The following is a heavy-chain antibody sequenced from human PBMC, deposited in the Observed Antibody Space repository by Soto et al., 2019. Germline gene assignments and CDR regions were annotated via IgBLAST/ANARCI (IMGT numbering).Heavy chain of an antibody. CDR1: GFTFSSYG. CDR2: ISYDGSNK. D-gene: IGHD5-12*01. J-gene: IGHJ4*02. V-gene: IGHV3-30*18. CDR3: AKATVATTKGDFDY. Sequence: QVQLVESGGGVVQPGRSLRLSCAASGFTFSSYGMHWVRQAPGKGLEWVAVISYDGSNKYYADSVKGRFTISRDNSKNTLYLQMNSLRAEDTAVYYCAKATVATTKGDFDYWGQGTLVTVSS.